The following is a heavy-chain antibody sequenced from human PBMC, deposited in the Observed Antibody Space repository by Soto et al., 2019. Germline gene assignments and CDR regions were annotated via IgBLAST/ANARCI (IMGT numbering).Heavy chain of an antibody. CDR1: GGSINSGGYY. V-gene: IGHV4-30-4*01. J-gene: IGHJ5*02. D-gene: IGHD3-16*01. CDR2: ISYSGNT. Sequence: PSETLSLTCTVSGGSINSGGYYWSWIRQPPGKGLEWIGYISYSGNTNYNPSLKSRITISVDTSKNQFSLQLTSLTAADTAVYYCARTFTFGATNWFDPWGQGTLVTVSS. CDR3: ARTFTFGATNWFDP.